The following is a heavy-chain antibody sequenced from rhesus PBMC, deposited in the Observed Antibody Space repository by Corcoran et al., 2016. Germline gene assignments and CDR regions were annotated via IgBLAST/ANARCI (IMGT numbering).Heavy chain of an antibody. CDR3: ARYCSSTYCSSPLGAFDF. D-gene: IGHD2-15*01. V-gene: IGHV4-173*01. CDR1: GGSISSNY. Sequence: QLQLQESGPGLVKPSDTLSLTCAVSGGSISSNYWSWIRQPPGKGLEWIGRISGRGGSTYYNPSLKSRVTISTDTSKNQFSLKLSSVTAADTAVYYWARYCSSTYCSSPLGAFDFWGQGLRVTVSS. CDR2: ISGRGGST. J-gene: IGHJ3*01.